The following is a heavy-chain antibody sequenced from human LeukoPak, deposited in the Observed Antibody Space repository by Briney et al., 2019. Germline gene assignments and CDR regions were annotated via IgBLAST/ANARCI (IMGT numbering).Heavy chain of an antibody. CDR2: VNPRAVST. CDR1: VYTNTSHY. Sequence: RGSVKVSCTASVYTNTSHYLHLVWPGPGEGPEWGGVVNPRAVSTSYAQKFQGRVTMTRDTSTSTVYMELSSLRSEDTAVYYCARRIGISSRIKPWPGTTDLFDYWGQGTLVTVSS. CDR3: ARRIGISSRIKPWPGTTDLFDY. J-gene: IGHJ4*02. V-gene: IGHV1-46*01. D-gene: IGHD3-3*02.